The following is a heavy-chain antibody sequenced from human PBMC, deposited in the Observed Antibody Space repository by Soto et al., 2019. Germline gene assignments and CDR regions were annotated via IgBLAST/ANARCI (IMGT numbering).Heavy chain of an antibody. CDR1: AFTFSIYA. D-gene: IGHD1-26*01. CDR2: MSRTGDNT. J-gene: IGHJ4*02. CDR3: ARTIVGATISDYFDY. Sequence: PGGSLRLSCAASAFTFSIYAMTWVRQSPGKGLEWVSSMSRTGDNTYYADSVKGRFTISRDNSKNTLYLQMNSLRAEDTAVYYCARTIVGATISDYFDYWGQGTLVTVSS. V-gene: IGHV3-23*01.